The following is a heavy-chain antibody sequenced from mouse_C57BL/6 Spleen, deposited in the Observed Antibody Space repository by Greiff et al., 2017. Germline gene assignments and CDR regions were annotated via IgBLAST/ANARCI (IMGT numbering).Heavy chain of an antibody. Sequence: VQLQQSGPELVKPGASVKIPCKASGYTFTDYNMDWVKQSHGKSLEWIGDINPNNGGTIYNQKFKGKATLTVDKSSSTAYMELRSLTSEDTAVYYCARRTGSYYYAMDYWGQGTSVTVSS. D-gene: IGHD4-1*01. CDR1: GYTFTDYN. V-gene: IGHV1-18*01. J-gene: IGHJ4*01. CDR3: ARRTGSYYYAMDY. CDR2: INPNNGGT.